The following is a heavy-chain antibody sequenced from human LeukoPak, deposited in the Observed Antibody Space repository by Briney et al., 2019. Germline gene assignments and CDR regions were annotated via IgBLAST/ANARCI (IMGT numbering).Heavy chain of an antibody. D-gene: IGHD4-11*01. J-gene: IGHJ1*01. CDR3: ASPNFPIGPIGPTVQYFQH. Sequence: GVSVKVSCKASGGTFSSYAISWVRQAPGQGLEWMGGIIPIFGTANYAQKFQDRVTITTDEPTSTAYMELSSLRSEDTAVYYCASPNFPIGPIGPTVQYFQHWGQGTLVTVSS. V-gene: IGHV1-69*05. CDR1: GGTFSSYA. CDR2: IIPIFGTA.